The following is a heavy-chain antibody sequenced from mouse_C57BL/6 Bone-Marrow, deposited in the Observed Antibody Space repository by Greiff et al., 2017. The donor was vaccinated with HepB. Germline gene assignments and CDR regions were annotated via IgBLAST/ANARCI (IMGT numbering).Heavy chain of an antibody. D-gene: IGHD1-1*01. CDR1: GYTFTSYW. CDR3: ARSPYYGSSLRAMDY. CDR2: IDPSDSYT. J-gene: IGHJ4*01. V-gene: IGHV1-59*01. Sequence: QVQLQQPGAELVRPGTSVKLSCKASGYTFTSYWMHWVKQRPGQGLEWIGVIDPSDSYTNYNQKFKGKATLAVDTSSSTAYMQLRSLTSEDSAVYYCARSPYYGSSLRAMDYWGQGTSVTVSS.